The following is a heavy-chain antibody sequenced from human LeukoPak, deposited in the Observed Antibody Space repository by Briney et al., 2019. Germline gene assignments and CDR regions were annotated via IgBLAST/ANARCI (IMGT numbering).Heavy chain of an antibody. V-gene: IGHV4-39*07. CDR3: ARAGESSIAACRTYYYYMDV. D-gene: IGHD6-6*01. Sequence: SETLSLTCTVSGGSLSSSTYYGGWIRQTPGKGLEWIGSIYYSGSTYYNPSLKSRVTISVDTSKNQFSLKLSSVTAADTAVYYCARAGESSIAACRTYYYYMDVWGKGTTVTVSS. CDR2: IYYSGST. CDR1: GGSLSSSTYY. J-gene: IGHJ6*03.